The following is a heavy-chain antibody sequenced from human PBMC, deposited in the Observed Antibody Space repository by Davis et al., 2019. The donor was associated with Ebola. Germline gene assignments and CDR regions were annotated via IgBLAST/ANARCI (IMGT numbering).Heavy chain of an antibody. D-gene: IGHD3-10*01. J-gene: IGHJ4*02. Sequence: SGPTLVKPTQTLTLTCTFSGFSLSIHEVAVGWIRQPPGKALEWLAVIYGDDIKRYSPSLRSRLPIPKDPTKNQGVLTMTKMDPLDTATYYCAHRHYGPGGYFFFGFWGQGALVTVSS. CDR3: AHRHYGPGGYFFFGF. CDR2: IYGDDIK. CDR1: GFSLSIHEVA. V-gene: IGHV2-5*02.